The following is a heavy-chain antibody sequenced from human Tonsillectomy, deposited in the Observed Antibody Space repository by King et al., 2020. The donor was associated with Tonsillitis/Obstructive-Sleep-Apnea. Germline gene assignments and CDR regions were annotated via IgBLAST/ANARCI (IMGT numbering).Heavy chain of an antibody. J-gene: IGHJ2*01. CDR2: MSGSGGST. D-gene: IGHD4-17*01. CDR3: AKPFYGDPSDWYFDL. Sequence: VQLVESGGGLVQPGGSLRLSCAASGFTFSSYAMSWGRQAPGKGLEWGSGMSGSGGSTYYADSVKGRLTISRDTSKTTVFLQMNSLRAEDTAVYYCAKPFYGDPSDWYFDLWGRGTLVTVSS. V-gene: IGHV3-23*04. CDR1: GFTFSSYA.